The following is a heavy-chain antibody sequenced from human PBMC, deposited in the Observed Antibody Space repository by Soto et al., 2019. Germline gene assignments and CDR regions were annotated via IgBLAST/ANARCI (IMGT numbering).Heavy chain of an antibody. CDR3: AEDLGYCSGGSCLTDAFDI. CDR1: GYTFTSYA. J-gene: IGHJ3*02. V-gene: IGHV1-3*01. CDR2: INAGNGNT. Sequence: QVQLVQSGAEVKKPGASVKVSCKASGYTFTSYAMHWVRQAPGQRLEWMGWINAGNGNTKYSQKFQGKVTITRDTSANTAYMEMNSLRAEDTAVYYCAEDLGYCSGGSCLTDAFDIWGQGTMVTVSS. D-gene: IGHD2-15*01.